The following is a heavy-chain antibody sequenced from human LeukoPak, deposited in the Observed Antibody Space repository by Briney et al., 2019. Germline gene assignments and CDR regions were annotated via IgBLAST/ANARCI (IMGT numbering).Heavy chain of an antibody. Sequence: EASVKVSCKASGGTFSSYAISWLRQAPGQGLEWMGRVIPILGIANYAQKFQGRVTITADKSTSTAYMELSSLRSEDTAVYYCAGGDYYDSSGYYRDYWGQGTLVTVSS. D-gene: IGHD3-22*01. V-gene: IGHV1-69*04. CDR2: VIPILGIA. J-gene: IGHJ4*02. CDR3: AGGDYYDSSGYYRDY. CDR1: GGTFSSYA.